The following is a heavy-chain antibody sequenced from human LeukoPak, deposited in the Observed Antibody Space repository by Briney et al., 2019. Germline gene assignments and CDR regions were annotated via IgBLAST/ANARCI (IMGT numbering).Heavy chain of an antibody. Sequence: ASVKVSCKASGYTFTSYYIHWVRQATGQGLEWMGWISAYNGNTNYAQKLQGRVTMTTDTSTSTAYMELRSLRSDDTAVYYCARGPDNWNWFDPWGQGTLVTVSS. CDR3: ARGPDNWNWFDP. D-gene: IGHD1-20*01. CDR1: GYTFTSYY. CDR2: ISAYNGNT. V-gene: IGHV1-18*04. J-gene: IGHJ5*02.